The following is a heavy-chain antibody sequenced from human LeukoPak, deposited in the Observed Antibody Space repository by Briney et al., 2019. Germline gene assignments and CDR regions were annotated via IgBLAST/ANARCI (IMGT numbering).Heavy chain of an antibody. D-gene: IGHD5-18*01. V-gene: IGHV3-9*01. Sequence: SLRLSCAASGFRFDDYGMHWVRQGPGKGLEWVAGISWNGGSIGYADSVKGRFTISRDNAKNSLYLQMNSLRAEDTALYYCAKDYSYGYTAFDYWGQGTLVTVSS. CDR3: AKDYSYGYTAFDY. CDR1: GFRFDDYG. J-gene: IGHJ4*02. CDR2: ISWNGGSI.